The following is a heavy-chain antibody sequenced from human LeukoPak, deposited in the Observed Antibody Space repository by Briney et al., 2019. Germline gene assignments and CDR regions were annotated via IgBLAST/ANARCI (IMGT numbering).Heavy chain of an antibody. CDR1: GGSISSSSYY. Sequence: SETLSLTCTVSGGSISSSSYYWGWIRQPPGKGLEWIGSIYYSGSTYYNPSLKSRVTISVDTSKNQFSLKLSSVTAADTAVYYCARAVGSRSRGYSGYDLIRLRNYYYYGMDVWGQGTTVTVSS. V-gene: IGHV4-39*07. J-gene: IGHJ6*02. CDR2: IYYSGST. D-gene: IGHD5-12*01. CDR3: ARAVGSRSRGYSGYDLIRLRNYYYYGMDV.